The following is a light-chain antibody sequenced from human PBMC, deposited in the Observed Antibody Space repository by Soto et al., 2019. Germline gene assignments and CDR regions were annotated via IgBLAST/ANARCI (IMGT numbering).Light chain of an antibody. CDR3: HQRQSWPRT. V-gene: IGKV1-39*01. J-gene: IGKJ1*01. Sequence: DIQMTQPPLSVSASVGDRVSITCLASQSISNYLNWYQQKPGKAPKVLIYAASSLQSGVPSRFSASGTGTDFTLTISDVQPEDFAVYYCHQRQSWPRTFGQGTKVDIK. CDR2: AAS. CDR1: QSISNY.